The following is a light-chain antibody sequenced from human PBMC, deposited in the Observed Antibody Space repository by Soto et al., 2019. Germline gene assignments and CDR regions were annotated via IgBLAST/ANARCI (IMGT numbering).Light chain of an antibody. CDR2: GAS. CDR3: QQYYSSWT. Sequence: EIVLTQSPGTLSLSPGERVTLSCRASQSISSTFLAWYQHKPGQAPRVIIYGASRRATGIPGRFSGSGSGTDFTLTISRLEPEDLALYYCQQYYSSWTFGQGTKVE. V-gene: IGKV3-20*01. J-gene: IGKJ1*01. CDR1: QSISSTF.